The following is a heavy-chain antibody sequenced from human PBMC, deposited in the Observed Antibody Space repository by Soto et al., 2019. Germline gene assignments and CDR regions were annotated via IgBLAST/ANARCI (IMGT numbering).Heavy chain of an antibody. CDR2: FIPIFGTT. Sequence: QVQLVQSGAEVKKPGSSVKVSCKASGGTFSSYVISWVRQAPGQGLEWMGRFIPIFGTTIYAQKFQGRVTITEDESTTTAFMELSSLRSEDTAVYYCARLAYDSSGYWWGQGTLVTVSS. CDR3: ARLAYDSSGYW. V-gene: IGHV1-69*12. J-gene: IGHJ4*02. CDR1: GGTFSSYV. D-gene: IGHD3-22*01.